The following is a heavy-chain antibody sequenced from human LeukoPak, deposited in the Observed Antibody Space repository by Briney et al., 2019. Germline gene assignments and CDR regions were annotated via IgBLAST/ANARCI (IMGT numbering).Heavy chain of an antibody. CDR3: ASPEVSSGWFFDY. CDR2: ISSSSSNI. V-gene: IGHV3-48*04. D-gene: IGHD6-19*01. Sequence: GGSLRLSCEASGFTFSTYNMNWVRQAPGRGLEWVSYISSSSSNISYADSVKGRFIISRDNAKNSLYLQMNSLRVEDTAVYYCASPEVSSGWFFDYWGQGTRVTVS. J-gene: IGHJ4*02. CDR1: GFTFSTYN.